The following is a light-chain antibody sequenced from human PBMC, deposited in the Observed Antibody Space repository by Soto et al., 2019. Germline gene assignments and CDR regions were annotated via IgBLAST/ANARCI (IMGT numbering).Light chain of an antibody. CDR2: DVN. CDR3: SSYTSSSTLVV. J-gene: IGLJ2*01. CDR1: SSDVGGYNY. V-gene: IGLV2-14*01. Sequence: QFALTQPASVSGSPGQSITISCTGTSSDVGGYNYVSWYQQHPGKAPKLMIYDVNNRPSGVSNRFSGSKSGNTASLTISGLQAEDEADYYCSSYTSSSTLVVFGGGTKVTVL.